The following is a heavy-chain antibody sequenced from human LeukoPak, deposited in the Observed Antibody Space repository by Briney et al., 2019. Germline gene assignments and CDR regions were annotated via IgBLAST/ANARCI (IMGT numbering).Heavy chain of an antibody. CDR3: ARDRAAAAFDAFDI. CDR1: GFTFSSYS. V-gene: IGHV3-21*01. Sequence: GGSLRLSCAASGFTFSSYSMNWVRQAPGKGLEWVSSISSSSSYIYYADSVKGRFTISRDNAKNSLYLQMNSLRAEDTAVYYCARDRAAAAFDAFDIWGQGTMLTVSS. D-gene: IGHD6-13*01. CDR2: ISSSSSYI. J-gene: IGHJ3*02.